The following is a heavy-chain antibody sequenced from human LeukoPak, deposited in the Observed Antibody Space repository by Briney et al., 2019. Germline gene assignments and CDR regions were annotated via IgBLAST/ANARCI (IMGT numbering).Heavy chain of an antibody. D-gene: IGHD3-10*01. CDR1: GGSFSGYY. CDR2: INHSGST. Sequence: PSETLSLTCAVYGGSFSGYYWSWIRQPPGKGLEWIGEINHSGSTNYNPSLKSRVTISVDTSKNQISLKLSSVTAADTAVYYCARASMVRGVRFDYWGQGTLVTVSS. CDR3: ARASMVRGVRFDY. V-gene: IGHV4-34*01. J-gene: IGHJ4*02.